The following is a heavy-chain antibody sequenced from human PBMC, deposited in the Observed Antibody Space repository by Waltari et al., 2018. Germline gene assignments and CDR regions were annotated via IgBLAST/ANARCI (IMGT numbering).Heavy chain of an antibody. V-gene: IGHV4-4*02. Sequence: QLQLQESGPRLVNPSGTLFFTCAVSGDSMSSSDCWSWVRQPPGKGLEWLGQVHHSGRINYNPSCASRVTISLDRSINQFSLKVTSATAADTAVYYCARDRGRGLYLDSWGQGTLVTVSP. D-gene: IGHD2-15*01. CDR3: ARDRGRGLYLDS. J-gene: IGHJ4*02. CDR1: GDSMSSSDC. CDR2: VHHSGRI.